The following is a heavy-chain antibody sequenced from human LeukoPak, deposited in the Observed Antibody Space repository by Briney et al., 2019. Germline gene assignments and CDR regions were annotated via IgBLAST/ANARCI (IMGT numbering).Heavy chain of an antibody. CDR3: ARGGRGYYGIDV. J-gene: IGHJ6*04. Sequence: PSETLSLTCAVSGYSISSGYYWGWIRQPPGKGLEWIGSIYHSGSTYYNPSLKSRVTISVDTSKNQFSLKLSSVTAADTAVYYCARGGRGYYGIDVWGKGTTVTVSS. CDR2: IYHSGST. CDR1: GYSISSGYY. V-gene: IGHV4-38-2*01.